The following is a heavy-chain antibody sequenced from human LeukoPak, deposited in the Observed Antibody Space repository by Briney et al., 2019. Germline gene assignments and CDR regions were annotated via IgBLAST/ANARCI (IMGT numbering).Heavy chain of an antibody. V-gene: IGHV3-15*01. CDR3: TTVRVNDYVWGTYRYSYFDY. D-gene: IGHD3-16*02. J-gene: IGHJ4*02. CDR1: GFSVTNAW. Sequence: GESLRLSCAASGFSVTNAWMSWVRQAPGKGLEWVGRLKIKTDGGTTDFAAPVKGRFTMSRDNSKNTLYLQMNSLKTEDTAVYFCTTVRVNDYVWGTYRYSYFDYWGQGTLVTVSS. CDR2: LKIKTDGGTT.